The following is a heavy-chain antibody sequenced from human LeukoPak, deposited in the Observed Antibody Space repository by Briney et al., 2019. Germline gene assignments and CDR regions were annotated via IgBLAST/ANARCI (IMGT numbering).Heavy chain of an antibody. D-gene: IGHD3-9*01. V-gene: IGHV3-11*04. CDR2: ISSSGSTI. J-gene: IGHJ4*02. CDR1: GFTFSDYY. CDR3: ARVGGEGGYDILTGYYSFDY. Sequence: PGGSLRLSCAASGFTFSDYYMSWIRQAPGKGLKWVSYISSSGSTIYYADSVKGRFTISRDNAKNSLYLQMNSLRAEDTAVYYCARVGGEGGYDILTGYYSFDYWGQGTLVTVSS.